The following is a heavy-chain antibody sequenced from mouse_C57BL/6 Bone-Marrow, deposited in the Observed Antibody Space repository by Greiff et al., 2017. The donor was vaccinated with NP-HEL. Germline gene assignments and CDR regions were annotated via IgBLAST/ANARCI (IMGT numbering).Heavy chain of an antibody. CDR1: GFTFSDYY. V-gene: IGHV5-12*01. J-gene: IGHJ4*01. CDR3: ARHADYYGSSYEE. D-gene: IGHD1-1*01. CDR2: ISNGGGST. Sequence: DVMLVESGGGLVQPGGSLKLSCAASGFTFSDYYMYWVRQTPEKRLEWVAYISNGGGSTYYPDTVKGRFTISRDNAKNTLYLQMSRLKSEDTAMYYCARHADYYGSSYEEWGQGTSVTVSS.